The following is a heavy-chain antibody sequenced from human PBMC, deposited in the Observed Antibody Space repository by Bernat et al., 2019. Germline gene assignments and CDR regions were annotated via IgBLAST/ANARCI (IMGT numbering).Heavy chain of an antibody. CDR1: GFSLSTSGVG. CDR3: AHHHSDNYGDYGYFDY. D-gene: IGHD4-17*01. J-gene: IGHJ4*02. CDR2: IYWDDDK. Sequence: QITLKESGPTLVKPTQTLTLTCTFSGFSLSTSGVGVGWIRQPPGKALEWLALIYWDDDKRYSPSLKSRLTITKDTSKNQVVLTMTNMDPVDTATYYGAHHHSDNYGDYGYFDYWGQGTLVTVSS. V-gene: IGHV2-5*02.